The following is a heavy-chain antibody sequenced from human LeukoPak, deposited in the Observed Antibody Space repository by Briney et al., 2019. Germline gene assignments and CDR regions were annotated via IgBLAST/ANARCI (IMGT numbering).Heavy chain of an antibody. CDR3: ASFGTRRYYDILTGYYNANDY. J-gene: IGHJ4*02. V-gene: IGHV3-74*01. Sequence: PGGSLRLSCAASGFTFSSYWMHWVRQAPGKGLVWVSRINSDGSSTSYADSVKGRFTISRDNAKNSLYLQMNSLRAEDTAVYYCASFGTRRYYDILTGYYNANDYWGQGTLVTVSS. D-gene: IGHD3-9*01. CDR2: INSDGSST. CDR1: GFTFSSYW.